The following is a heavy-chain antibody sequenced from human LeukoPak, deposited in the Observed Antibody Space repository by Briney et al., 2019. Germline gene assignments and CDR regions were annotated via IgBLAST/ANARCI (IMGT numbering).Heavy chain of an antibody. J-gene: IGHJ3*02. V-gene: IGHV4-4*07. CDR3: ARASYYDFWSGIGNAFDI. Sequence: SETLSLTCTVSGGSISSYYWSWIRQPAGKGLEWIGRIYTSGSTNYNPPLKSRVTMSVDTSKNQFSLKLSSVTAADTAVYYCARASYYDFWSGIGNAFDIWGQGTMVTVSS. D-gene: IGHD3-3*01. CDR1: GGSISSYY. CDR2: IYTSGST.